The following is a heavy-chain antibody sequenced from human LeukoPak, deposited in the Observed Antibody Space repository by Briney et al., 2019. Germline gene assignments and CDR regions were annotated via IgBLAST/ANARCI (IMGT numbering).Heavy chain of an antibody. CDR3: ARAGLYSSSSRGWFDP. V-gene: IGHV1-2*02. D-gene: IGHD6-6*01. Sequence: ASVKVSCKASGYTFTGYYMHWVRPAPGQGLEWMGWINPNSGGTNYAQKFQGRVTMTRDTSISTAYMELSRLRSDDTAVYYCARAGLYSSSSRGWFDPWGQGTLVTVSS. CDR2: INPNSGGT. CDR1: GYTFTGYY. J-gene: IGHJ5*02.